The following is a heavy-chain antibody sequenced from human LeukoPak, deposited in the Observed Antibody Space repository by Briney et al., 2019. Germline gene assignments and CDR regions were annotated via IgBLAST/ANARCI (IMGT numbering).Heavy chain of an antibody. J-gene: IGHJ3*02. D-gene: IGHD1-26*01. V-gene: IGHV3-9*03. Sequence: QPGGSLRLSCAASGFTFDDYAMHWVRQAPGKGLEWVSGISWNSGSIGYADSVKGRFTISRDNAKNSLYLQMNSLRAEDMALYYCATSKRLVGAGGEFEIWGQGTMVTVSS. CDR1: GFTFDDYA. CDR2: ISWNSGSI. CDR3: ATSKRLVGAGGEFEI.